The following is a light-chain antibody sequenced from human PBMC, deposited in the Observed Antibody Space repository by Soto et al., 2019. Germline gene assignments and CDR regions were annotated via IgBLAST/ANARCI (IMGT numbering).Light chain of an antibody. V-gene: IGKV3-20*01. CDR2: GAF. J-gene: IGKJ4*01. CDR3: QQYLRSPLT. CDR1: EPITSSS. Sequence: EIVLTQSPGTLSLSPGDRATLSCRASEPITSSSLAWYQQKPGQAPGLLIYGAFTRATGIPDRFRGGGSGTDFTLTITQLEPEDAAVYFCQQYLRSPLTFGGGTRVE.